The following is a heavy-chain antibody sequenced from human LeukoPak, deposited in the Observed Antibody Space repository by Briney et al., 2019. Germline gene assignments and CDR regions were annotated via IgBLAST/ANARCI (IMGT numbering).Heavy chain of an antibody. CDR2: IKQDGSEK. J-gene: IGHJ4*02. D-gene: IGHD5-24*01. CDR3: AREDSWLQLDY. V-gene: IGHV3-7*01. CDR1: GFTVSSNY. Sequence: GGSLRLSCAASGFTVSSNYMSWVRQAPGKGLEWVANIKQDGSEKYYVDSVKGRFTISRDNAKNSLYLQMNSLRAEDTAVYYCAREDSWLQLDYWGQGTLVTVSS.